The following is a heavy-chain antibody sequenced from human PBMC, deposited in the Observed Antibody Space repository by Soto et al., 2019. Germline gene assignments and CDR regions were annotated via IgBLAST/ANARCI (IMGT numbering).Heavy chain of an antibody. Sequence: PSETLSLTCTVSGGSINSGGYYWSWIRQHPGKGLEWIGYIYYSGSTYYNPSLKSRVTISVDTSKNQFSLKLSSVTAADTAVYYCARGLVVVVAAPLLYFDYWGPGTLVTVSS. CDR2: IYYSGST. CDR1: GGSINSGGYY. D-gene: IGHD2-15*01. J-gene: IGHJ4*02. V-gene: IGHV4-31*03. CDR3: ARGLVVVVAAPLLYFDY.